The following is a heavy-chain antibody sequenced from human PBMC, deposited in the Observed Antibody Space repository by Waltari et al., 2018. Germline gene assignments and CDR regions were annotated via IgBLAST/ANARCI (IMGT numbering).Heavy chain of an antibody. J-gene: IGHJ4*02. V-gene: IGHV4-34*01. D-gene: IGHD6-13*01. CDR1: GGSFSGYY. CDR3: ARGRVPYSSSWYWLY. CDR2: INHSGST. Sequence: QVQLQQWGAGLLKPSETLSLTCAVYGGSFSGYYWSWIRQPPGKGLEWIGEINHSGSTNYNPSLKGRVTISVDTSKNQFSLKLSSVTAADTAVYYCARGRVPYSSSWYWLYWGQGTLVTVSS.